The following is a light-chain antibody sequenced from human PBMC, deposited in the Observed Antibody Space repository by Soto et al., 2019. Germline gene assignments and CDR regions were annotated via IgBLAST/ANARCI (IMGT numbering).Light chain of an antibody. CDR1: QNIRRQ. V-gene: IGKV3-20*01. Sequence: EVVMTQSPASLSASPGERVTLSCRASQNIRRQLAWYQQKPGQPPRLLIYGISSRANGIPDRFSGSGSGTDFTLTISRLEPEDYAVYYCQQYDVSPPITFGQGTRLEI. CDR2: GIS. CDR3: QQYDVSPPIT. J-gene: IGKJ5*01.